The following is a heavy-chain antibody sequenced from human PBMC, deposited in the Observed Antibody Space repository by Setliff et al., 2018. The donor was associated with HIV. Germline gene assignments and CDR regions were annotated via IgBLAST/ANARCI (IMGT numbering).Heavy chain of an antibody. CDR3: VRRRGPMVRGVDPSPSYYFDY. V-gene: IGHV4-34*01. CDR1: GGSFSGYY. CDR2: INYGRTT. D-gene: IGHD3-10*01. Sequence: PSETLSLTFAVYGGSFSGYYWSWIRQSPGKGLEWIGEINYGRTTNYNPSLESRVTISVDTSKNQFSLRMKSVNAGDTGKYYCVRRRGPMVRGVDPSPSYYFDYWGQGTLVTVSS. J-gene: IGHJ4*02.